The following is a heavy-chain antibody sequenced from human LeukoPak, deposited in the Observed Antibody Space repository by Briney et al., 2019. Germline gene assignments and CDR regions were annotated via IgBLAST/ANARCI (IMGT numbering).Heavy chain of an antibody. CDR1: GFTFSSYE. CDR2: ISGSGGST. J-gene: IGHJ4*02. CDR3: AKSPDSSSWYFNYFDH. D-gene: IGHD6-13*01. Sequence: PGGSLRLSCAASGFTFSSYEMNWVRQAPGKGLEWVSAISGSGGSTYYADSVKGRFTISRDNSKNTLYLQMNSLRAEDTAVYYCAKSPDSSSWYFNYFDHWGQGTLVTVSS. V-gene: IGHV3-23*01.